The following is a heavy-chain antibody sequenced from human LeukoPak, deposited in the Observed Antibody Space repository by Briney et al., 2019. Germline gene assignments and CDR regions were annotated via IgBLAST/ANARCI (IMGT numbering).Heavy chain of an antibody. Sequence: SGPTLVNPTQTLTLTCTFSGFSLSTSGMCVSWIRQPPGKALEWLARLDWDDDKYYSTSLKTRLTISKDTSKNQVVLTMTNMDPVDTATYYCARILLSGEMATSPLDYWGQGTLVTVSS. D-gene: IGHD5-24*01. J-gene: IGHJ4*02. CDR1: GFSLSTSGMC. CDR2: LDWDDDK. V-gene: IGHV2-70*11. CDR3: ARILLSGEMATSPLDY.